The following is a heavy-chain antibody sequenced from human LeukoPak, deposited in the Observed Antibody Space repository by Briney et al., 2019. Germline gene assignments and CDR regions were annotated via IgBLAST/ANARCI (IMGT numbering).Heavy chain of an antibody. CDR3: ARGPYYYDSSGYYSGSFDY. CDR2: IIPILGIA. V-gene: IGHV1-69*04. CDR1: GGTFSSYA. D-gene: IGHD3-22*01. Sequence: SVKVSCKASGGTFSSYAISWVRQAPGQGLEWMGRIIPILGIANYAQKFQGRVTITADKSTSTAYMELSSLRSEDTAVYYCARGPYYYDSSGYYSGSFDYWGQGTLVTVSS. J-gene: IGHJ4*02.